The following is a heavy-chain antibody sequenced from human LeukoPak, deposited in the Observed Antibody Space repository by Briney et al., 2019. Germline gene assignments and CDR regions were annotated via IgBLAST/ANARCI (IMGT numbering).Heavy chain of an antibody. CDR3: ARDYYGSGSYSYFDY. D-gene: IGHD3-10*01. J-gene: IGHJ4*02. V-gene: IGHV1-2*06. CDR2: INPNSGGT. CDR1: GYTFTGYY. Sequence: ASVKVSCKASGYTFTGYYMHWVRQAPGQGLEWMGRINPNSGGTNYAQKFQGRVTMTRDTSISTAYMELSRLRSDDTAVYYCARDYYGSGSYSYFDYWGQGTLVTVSS.